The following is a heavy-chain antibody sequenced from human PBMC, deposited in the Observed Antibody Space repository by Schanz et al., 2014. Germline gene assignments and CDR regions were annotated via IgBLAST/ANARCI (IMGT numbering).Heavy chain of an antibody. CDR1: GDTFRSYT. CDR3: TRDRGALINHNDALDL. CDR2: IIPITGIT. V-gene: IGHV1-69*08. D-gene: IGHD3-16*01. Sequence: QVQLVQSGAEVKKPGSSVKVSCKASGDTFRSYTINWVRHAPGQGLEWMGRIIPITGITNYAQKFQGRVTFTADKSTSTAFLEVNSLRSEDTAVYYCTRDRGALINHNDALDLWGQGTMVSVSS. J-gene: IGHJ3*01.